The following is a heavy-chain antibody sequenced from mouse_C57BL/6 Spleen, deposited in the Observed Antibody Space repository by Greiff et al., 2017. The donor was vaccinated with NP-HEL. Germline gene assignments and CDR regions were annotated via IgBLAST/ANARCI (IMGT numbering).Heavy chain of an antibody. CDR1: GFTFSDYG. D-gene: IGHD1-1*01. CDR3: AREIYYYGSSSFDY. CDR2: ISSGSSTI. Sequence: EVKVVESGGGLVKPGGSLKLSCAASGFTFSDYGMHWVRQAPEKGLEWVAYISSGSSTIYYADTVKGRFTISRDNAKNTLFLQMTSLRSEDTAMYYCAREIYYYGSSSFDYWGQGTTLTVSS. V-gene: IGHV5-17*01. J-gene: IGHJ2*01.